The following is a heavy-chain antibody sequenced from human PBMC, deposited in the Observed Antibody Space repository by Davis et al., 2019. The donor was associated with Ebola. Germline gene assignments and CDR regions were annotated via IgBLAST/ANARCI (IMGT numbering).Heavy chain of an antibody. CDR2: IFYSGDT. V-gene: IGHV4-59*04. D-gene: IGHD1-26*01. CDR3: AGESGSYFDY. Sequence: SQTLSLTCAVYGGSFSRHYWGWIRQPPGKGLEWIGSIFYSGDTYYTPSLKSRVTFSIDTSKNQFSLRLSSVTAADTAVYYCAGESGSYFDYWGPGTLVTVSS. CDR1: GGSFSRHY. J-gene: IGHJ4*02.